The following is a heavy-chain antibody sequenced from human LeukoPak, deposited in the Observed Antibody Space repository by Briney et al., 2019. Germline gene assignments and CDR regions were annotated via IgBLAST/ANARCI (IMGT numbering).Heavy chain of an antibody. D-gene: IGHD6-19*01. J-gene: IGHJ5*02. CDR1: GGTFSSYA. V-gene: IGHV1-69*01. CDR2: IIPIFGTA. CDR3: ATSTGYSSGWYIWFDP. Sequence: SVKVSCKASGGTFSSYAISWVRQAPGQGLEWMGGIIPIFGTANYAQKFQGGVTITADESTSTAYMELSSLRSEGTAVYYCATSTGYSSGWYIWFDPWGQGTLVTVSS.